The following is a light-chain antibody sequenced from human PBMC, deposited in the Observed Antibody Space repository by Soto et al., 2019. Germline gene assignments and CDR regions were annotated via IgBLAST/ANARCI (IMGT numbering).Light chain of an antibody. CDR1: SSDVGGYNY. CDR3: ASYTSNNTPDV. CDR2: EVT. Sequence: QSALTQPASVSGSPGQSITISCTGTSSDVGGYNYVSWYQQHPGKAPKLTIYEVTNRPSGVSNRFSGSRSGNTASLTISGLQADDEADYYCASYTSNNTPDVFGTGTKLTVL. V-gene: IGLV2-14*01. J-gene: IGLJ1*01.